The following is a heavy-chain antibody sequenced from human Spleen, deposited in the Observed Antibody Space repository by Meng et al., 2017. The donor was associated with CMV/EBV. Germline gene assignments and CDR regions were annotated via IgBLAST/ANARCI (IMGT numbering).Heavy chain of an antibody. Sequence: GESLKISCAASGFTFGHYAMHWVRQAPGKGLEWVAFIRFDASNKVYVDSVKGRFTISRDNSKNTLYLQMNSLRAEDTAVYYCAKEIYTYQARYSLYESWGQGTLVTVSS. CDR3: AKEIYTYQARYSLYES. J-gene: IGHJ5*02. V-gene: IGHV3-30*02. CDR2: IRFDASNK. D-gene: IGHD2-2*01. CDR1: GFTFGHYA.